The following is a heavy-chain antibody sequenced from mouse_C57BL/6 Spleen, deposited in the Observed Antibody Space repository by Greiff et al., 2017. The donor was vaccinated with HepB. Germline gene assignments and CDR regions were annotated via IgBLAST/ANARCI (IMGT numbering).Heavy chain of an antibody. CDR1: GYTFTGYW. Sequence: VQRVESGAELMKPGASVKLSCKATGYTFTGYWIEWVKQRPGHGLEWIGEILPGSGSTNYNEKFKGKATFTADTSSNTAYMQRSSLTTEDSAIYYFARRGSSFYYYAMDYWGQGTSVTVSS. CDR3: ARRGSSFYYYAMDY. V-gene: IGHV1-9*01. CDR2: ILPGSGST. D-gene: IGHD1-1*01. J-gene: IGHJ4*01.